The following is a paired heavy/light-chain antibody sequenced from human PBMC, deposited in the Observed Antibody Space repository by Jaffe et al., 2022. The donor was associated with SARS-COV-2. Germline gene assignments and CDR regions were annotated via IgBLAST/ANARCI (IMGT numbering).Heavy chain of an antibody. D-gene: IGHD3-22*01. CDR1: GFTFSDYS. CDR3: ARHPDYYDSRGYYWFINY. V-gene: IGHV3-11*01. Sequence: QVQLVESGGGLVKPGGSLRLSCAASGFTFSDYSMSWIRQAPGKGLEWLSYISSSDATIYYADSVRGRFTISRDNAKNSLYLQMNSLRAEDTAVYYCARHPDYYDSRGYYWFINYWGQGALVTVSS. CDR2: ISSSDATI. J-gene: IGHJ4*02.
Light chain of an antibody. CDR3: QQYNKWPWT. CDR2: GAS. Sequence: EIVITQSPATLSVSPGERATLSCRASQSVSINLAWYQQKPGQAPRLLIYGASTRATGIPARFSGSGSGTEFTLTISSLQSEDFAVYSCQQYNKWPWTFGQGTKVEIK. CDR1: QSVSIN. J-gene: IGKJ1*01. V-gene: IGKV3-15*01.